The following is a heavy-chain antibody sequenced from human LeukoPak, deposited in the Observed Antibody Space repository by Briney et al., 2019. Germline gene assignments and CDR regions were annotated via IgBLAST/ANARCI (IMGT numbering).Heavy chain of an antibody. V-gene: IGHV1-18*01. Sequence: GASVKVSCKASGYTFTSYGISWVRQAPGQGLEWMGWISAYNGNTNYAQKLQGRVTMTTDTSTSTAYMELRSLSSDDTAVYYCARDFSDNWNPLYYFDYWGQGTLVTVSS. CDR2: ISAYNGNT. D-gene: IGHD1-20*01. CDR1: GYTFTSYG. J-gene: IGHJ4*02. CDR3: ARDFSDNWNPLYYFDY.